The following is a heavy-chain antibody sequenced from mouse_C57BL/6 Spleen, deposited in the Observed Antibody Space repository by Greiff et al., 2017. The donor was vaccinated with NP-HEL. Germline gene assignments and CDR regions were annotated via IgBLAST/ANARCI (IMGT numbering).Heavy chain of an antibody. CDR2: IYPGSGNT. CDR3: ARKVYYGDAMDY. J-gene: IGHJ4*01. CDR1: GYTFTDYY. Sequence: VQLQQSGAELVRPGASVKLSCKASGYTFTDYYINWVKQRPGQGLEWIARIYPGSGNTYYNEKFKGKATLTAEKSSSTAYMQLSSLTSEDSAVYFCARKVYYGDAMDYWGQGTSVTVSS. V-gene: IGHV1-76*01. D-gene: IGHD1-1*01.